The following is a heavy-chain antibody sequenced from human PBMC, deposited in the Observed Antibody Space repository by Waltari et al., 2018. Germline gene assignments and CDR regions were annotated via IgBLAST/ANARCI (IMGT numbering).Heavy chain of an antibody. CDR1: SASVRSPDYD. J-gene: IGHJ6*02. Sequence: QVQLQESGPRLVEPSETVSLTCTVSSASVRSPDYDWTGIRQPPGKGRECLASIFYSWSSNYNPSLHNRVTIARDTAKNQVSLTLRSVSPADTAVYYCARDMIYGRDNHFGLGVWGQGTTVTVSS. V-gene: IGHV4-61*08. CDR2: IFYSWSS. D-gene: IGHD3-16*01. CDR3: ARDMIYGRDNHFGLGV.